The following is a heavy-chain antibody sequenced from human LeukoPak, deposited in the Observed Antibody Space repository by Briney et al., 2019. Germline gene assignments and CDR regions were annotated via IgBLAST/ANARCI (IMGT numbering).Heavy chain of an antibody. CDR1: GGSISSYY. CDR3: ARGNGWYFY. V-gene: IGHV4-59*01. J-gene: IGHJ4*02. CDR2: TRYSGST. Sequence: SETLSLACTVSGGSISSYYWSWIRQPPGKGLEWIGYTRYSGSTNYNPSLKSRVTISVDTSKNQFSLKLSSVTAADTAIYYCARGNGWYFYWGQGTLVTVSS. D-gene: IGHD6-19*01.